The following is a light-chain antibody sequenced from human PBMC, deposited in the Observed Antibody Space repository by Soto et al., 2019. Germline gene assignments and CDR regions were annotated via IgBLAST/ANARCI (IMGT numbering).Light chain of an antibody. V-gene: IGKV1-5*03. CDR3: QHYNSYSEA. Sequence: DIQMTQSPSTLSGSVGDRVTITCRASQTTSSWLAWYQQKPGKAPKPLIYKASTLKSGVPSRFSGSGSGTEFTLTISSLQPDDFATYYCQHYNSYSEAFGQGTKVDIK. CDR2: KAS. J-gene: IGKJ1*01. CDR1: QTTSSW.